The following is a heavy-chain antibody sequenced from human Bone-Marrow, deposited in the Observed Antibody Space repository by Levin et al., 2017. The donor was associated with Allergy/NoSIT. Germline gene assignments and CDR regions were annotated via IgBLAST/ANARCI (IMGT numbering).Heavy chain of an antibody. D-gene: IGHD2-15*01. CDR3: ARNSAGYCSGGSGDIWFDP. CDR1: GGSFSGYY. CDR2: INHSGST. V-gene: IGHV4-34*01. J-gene: IGHJ5*02. Sequence: SETLSLTCAVYGGSFSGYYWSWIRQPPGKGLEWIGEINHSGSTNYNPSLKSRVTISVDTSKNQFSLKLSSVTAADTAVYYCARNSAGYCSGGSGDIWFDPWGQGTLVTVSS.